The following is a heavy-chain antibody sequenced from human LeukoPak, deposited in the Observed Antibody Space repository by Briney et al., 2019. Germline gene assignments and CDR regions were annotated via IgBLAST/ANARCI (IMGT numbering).Heavy chain of an antibody. J-gene: IGHJ4*02. CDR3: AKDLTVSGWSVSYFDY. CDR2: IRYDGSNK. V-gene: IGHV3-30*02. D-gene: IGHD6-19*01. CDR1: GFTFSSYG. Sequence: PGGSLRLSCAASGFTFSSYGMHWVRQAPGKGLEWVAFIRYDGSNKYYADSVKGRFTISRDNSKNTLYLQMNSLRAEDTAVYYCAKDLTVSGWSVSYFDYWGQGTLVTVSS.